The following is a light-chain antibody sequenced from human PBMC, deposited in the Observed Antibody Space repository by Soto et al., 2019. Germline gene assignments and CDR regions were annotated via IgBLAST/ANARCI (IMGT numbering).Light chain of an antibody. J-gene: IGLJ1*01. CDR3: SSYTSSSTLYV. CDR2: DVS. V-gene: IGLV2-14*01. CDR1: SSDFGGYNY. Sequence: QSVLTQPASVSGSPGQSITISRTGTSSDFGGYNYVSWYQQHPGKAPKLMIYDVSNRPSGVSNRFSGSKSGNTASLTISGLQAEDEADYYCSSYTSSSTLYVFGTGTKVT.